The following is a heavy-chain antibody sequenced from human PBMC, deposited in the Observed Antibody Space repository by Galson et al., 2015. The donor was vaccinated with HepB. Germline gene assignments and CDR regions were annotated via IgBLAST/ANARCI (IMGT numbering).Heavy chain of an antibody. J-gene: IGHJ3*02. CDR3: ARGTLPAAISVGWVMSGAFDI. V-gene: IGHV3-30-3*01. CDR2: ISYDGSNK. Sequence: SLRLSCAASGFTFSSYAMHWVRQAPGKGLEWVAVISYDGSNKYYADSVKGRFTISRDNSKNTLYLQMNSLRAEDTAVYYCARGTLPAAISVGWVMSGAFDIWGQGTMVTVSS. CDR1: GFTFSSYA. D-gene: IGHD2-2*01.